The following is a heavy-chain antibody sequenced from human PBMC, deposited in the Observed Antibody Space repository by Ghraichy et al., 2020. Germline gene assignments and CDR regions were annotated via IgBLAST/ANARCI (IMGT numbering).Heavy chain of an antibody. V-gene: IGHV3-21*01. CDR2: SSSSSTYI. CDR3: ARAVDTLMVAGYYFDY. Sequence: GGSLRLSCAASGFTFSSYAMSWVRQAPGKGLEWVSSSSSSSTYIYYADSVKGRFTISKDNAKNSLFLQMNSLRAEDTAVYYCARAVDTLMVAGYYFDYWGQGTLVTVSS. CDR1: GFTFSSYA. J-gene: IGHJ4*02. D-gene: IGHD5-18*01.